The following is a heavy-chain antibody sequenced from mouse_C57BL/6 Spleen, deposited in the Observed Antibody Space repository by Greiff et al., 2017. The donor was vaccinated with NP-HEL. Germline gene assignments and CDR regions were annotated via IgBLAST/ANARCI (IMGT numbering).Heavy chain of an antibody. D-gene: IGHD1-1*01. CDR1: GFTFSSYA. J-gene: IGHJ4*01. CDR2: ISDGGSYT. CDR3: AREDYYGSSYGAMDY. Sequence: EVQGVESGGGLVKPGGSLKLSCAASGFTFSSYAMSWVRQTPEKRLEWVATISDGGSYTYYPDNVKGRFTISRDNAKNNLYLQMSQLKSEDTAMYYCAREDYYGSSYGAMDYWGQGTSVTVAS. V-gene: IGHV5-4*01.